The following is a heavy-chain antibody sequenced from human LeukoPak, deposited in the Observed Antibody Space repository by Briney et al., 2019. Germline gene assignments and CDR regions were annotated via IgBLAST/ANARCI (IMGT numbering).Heavy chain of an antibody. CDR3: ARDAWGVDY. D-gene: IGHD7-27*01. CDR2: IKKDGSEK. CDR1: GFTFNYYW. Sequence: PGGSLRLSCAASGFTFNYYWMSWVRQAPGKGLEWVANIKKDGSEKYYVDSVKGRFTISRDNAQNSLFLQMNSLRAEDTAVYYCARDAWGVDYWGQGTLVTVPS. J-gene: IGHJ4*02. V-gene: IGHV3-7*01.